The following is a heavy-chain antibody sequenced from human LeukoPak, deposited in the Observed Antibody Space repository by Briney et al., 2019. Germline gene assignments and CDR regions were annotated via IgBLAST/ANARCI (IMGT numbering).Heavy chain of an antibody. V-gene: IGHV3-30*03. Sequence: GGSLRLSCAASGFTFSSSVMHWVRQAPGKRLEWMAGISSDGNSEHFVDSVKDRLTISIDKSNNPLYLQRNSLRLEDTAVYYCAREGHSSGHCGAFDIWGQGTMITVSS. CDR3: AREGHSSGHCGAFDI. CDR2: ISSDGNSE. J-gene: IGHJ3*02. D-gene: IGHD3-22*01. CDR1: GFTFSSSV.